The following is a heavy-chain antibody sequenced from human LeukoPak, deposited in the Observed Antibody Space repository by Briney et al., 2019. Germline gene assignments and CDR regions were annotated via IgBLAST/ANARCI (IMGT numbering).Heavy chain of an antibody. CDR2: LYHSGRT. J-gene: IGHJ2*01. V-gene: IGHV4-4*02. Sequence: PSETLSLTCAVPVDSISSGNWGSGVRQPPGKGLEWIGELYHSGRTTYNPSLKSRVTIPVDQSTNHFSLKLSSVTAADTAVYYCARDLHGGNSFTSDWYFDLWGRGTLVTVSS. CDR1: VDSISSGNW. CDR3: ARDLHGGNSFTSDWYFDL. D-gene: IGHD4-23*01.